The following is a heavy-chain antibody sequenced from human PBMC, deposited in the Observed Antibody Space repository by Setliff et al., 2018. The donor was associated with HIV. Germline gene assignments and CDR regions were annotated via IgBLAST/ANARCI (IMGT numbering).Heavy chain of an antibody. CDR3: ARMVRGLILRGYHYHADV. CDR1: GGSFDNYF. V-gene: IGHV4-34*01. D-gene: IGHD3-10*01. J-gene: IGHJ6*03. Sequence: PSETLSLTCAVYGGSFDNYFWTWIRQSPERGLEWIGEINHSEGTTYSPYLKSRLTISLDTPKNQISLKLTSVTAADTAVYYCARMVRGLILRGYHYHADVWGKGTTVTV. CDR2: INHSEGT.